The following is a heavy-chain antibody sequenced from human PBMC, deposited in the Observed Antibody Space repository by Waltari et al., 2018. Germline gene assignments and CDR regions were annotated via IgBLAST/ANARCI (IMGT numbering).Heavy chain of an antibody. J-gene: IGHJ4*02. Sequence: QVQLVESGGGVVQPGGSLRLSCAASGFTFSSYGMHSVRQAPGKGLGWVAFIRYYGSNKYYADSVKGRFTISRDNSKNTLYLQMNSLRAEDTAVYYCAKATRMGTNDYWGQGTLVTVSS. V-gene: IGHV3-30*02. CDR3: AKATRMGTNDY. CDR2: IRYYGSNK. D-gene: IGHD1-1*01. CDR1: GFTFSSYG.